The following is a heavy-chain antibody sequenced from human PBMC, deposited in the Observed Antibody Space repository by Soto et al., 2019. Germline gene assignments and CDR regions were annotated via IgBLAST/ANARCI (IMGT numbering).Heavy chain of an antibody. V-gene: IGHV2-5*01. J-gene: IGHJ3*02. CDR1: GFSLSTSGVG. Sequence: QLTLKESGPTLVKPTQTLTLTCTFSGFSLSTSGVGVGWIRQPPGKALEWLALIYWNDDKRYSPSLKSRLTITKDTSKNQVVLTVTNMDPVDTATYYCARGSSSYAFDIWGQGTMVTVSS. CDR2: IYWNDDK. D-gene: IGHD6-13*01. CDR3: ARGSSSYAFDI.